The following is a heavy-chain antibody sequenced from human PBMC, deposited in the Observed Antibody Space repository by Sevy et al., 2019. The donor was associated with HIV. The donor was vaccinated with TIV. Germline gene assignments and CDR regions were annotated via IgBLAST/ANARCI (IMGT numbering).Heavy chain of an antibody. V-gene: IGHV1-2*02. D-gene: IGHD5-18*01. CDR3: VGDFRLRGYSYGSFDY. J-gene: IGHJ4*02. CDR1: GYTFTGQY. Sequence: ASVKVSCKASGYTFTGQYIHWVRQAPGQGLEWMGWINLNSGGTNYAQEFQGRVTMTRDTSISTAYMELSGLKSDDTAIYYCVGDFRLRGYSYGSFDYWGRGALVTVSS. CDR2: INLNSGGT.